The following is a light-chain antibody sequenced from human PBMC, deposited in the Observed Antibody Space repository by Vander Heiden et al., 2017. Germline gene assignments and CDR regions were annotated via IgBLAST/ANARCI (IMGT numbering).Light chain of an antibody. CDR2: SDN. V-gene: IGLV1-47*02. J-gene: IGLJ2*01. CDR1: ISNIGVNL. CDR3: ATWDNSLSGRGI. Sequence: QSVLTQPPSATGTVGQRVTIAFSGSISNIGVNLVYWYKQFPGTAPNLLLYSDNQRPSGVPDRFSFSKSGPSASLAISGLRSEDEADYYCATWDNSLSGRGIFGGGTKLTVL.